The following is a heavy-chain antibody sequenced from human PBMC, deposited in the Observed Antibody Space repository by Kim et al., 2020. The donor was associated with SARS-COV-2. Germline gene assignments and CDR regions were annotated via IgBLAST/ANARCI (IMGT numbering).Heavy chain of an antibody. V-gene: IGHV3-23*01. CDR3: AKDLDSSSWPAEYFQH. CDR1: GFTFSSYA. CDR2: ISGSGGST. J-gene: IGHJ1*01. Sequence: GGSLRLSCAASGFTFSSYAMSWVRQAPGKGLEWVSAISGSGGSTYYADSVKGRFTISRDNSKNTLYLQMNSLRAEDTAVYYWAKDLDSSSWPAEYFQHWGQGTLVTVSS. D-gene: IGHD6-13*01.